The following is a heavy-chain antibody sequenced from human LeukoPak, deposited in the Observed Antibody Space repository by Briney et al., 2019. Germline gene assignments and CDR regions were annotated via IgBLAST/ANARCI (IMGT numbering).Heavy chain of an antibody. V-gene: IGHV4-30-4*01. CDR3: ARTNYDFWSGYPNYFDY. Sequence: SETLSLTCTVSGGSISSGDYYWSWIRQPPGKGLEWIGYIYYSGSTYYNPSLKSRVTISVDTSKNQFSLKLSSVTAADTAVYYCARTNYDFWSGYPNYFDYWGQGTLVTVSS. D-gene: IGHD3-3*01. J-gene: IGHJ4*02. CDR1: GGSISSGDYY. CDR2: IYYSGST.